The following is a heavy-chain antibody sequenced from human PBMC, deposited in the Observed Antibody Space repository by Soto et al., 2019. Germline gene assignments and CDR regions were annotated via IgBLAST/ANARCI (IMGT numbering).Heavy chain of an antibody. D-gene: IGHD5-12*01. CDR1: GGTFSSYA. Sequence: QVQLVQSGAEVKKPGSSVKVSCKASGGTFSSYAISWVRQAPGQGLEWMGGIIPIFGTANYAQKFQGRVKITADESTSTAYMELSSLRSEDTAVYYCAGRGYGYTGRYWFDPWGQGTLVTVSS. V-gene: IGHV1-69*01. CDR3: AGRGYGYTGRYWFDP. J-gene: IGHJ5*02. CDR2: IIPIFGTA.